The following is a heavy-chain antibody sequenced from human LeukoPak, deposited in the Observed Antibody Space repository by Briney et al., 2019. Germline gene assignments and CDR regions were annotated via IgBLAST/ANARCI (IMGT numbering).Heavy chain of an antibody. Sequence: PSETLSLTCAVYGGSFSGYYWSWISQPLGKGLGWIGEINHSGSTNYNPSLKSRVTISVDTSKNQFSLKLSSVTAADTAVYYCARGPAPLYSSSWYRRGAFDIWGQGTMVTVSS. CDR2: INHSGST. J-gene: IGHJ3*02. V-gene: IGHV4-34*01. D-gene: IGHD6-13*01. CDR3: ARGPAPLYSSSWYRRGAFDI. CDR1: GGSFSGYY.